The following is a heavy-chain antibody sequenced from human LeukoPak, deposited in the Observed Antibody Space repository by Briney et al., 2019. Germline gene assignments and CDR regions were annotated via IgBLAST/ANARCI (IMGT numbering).Heavy chain of an antibody. V-gene: IGHV3-21*04. D-gene: IGHD6-13*01. J-gene: IGHJ4*02. CDR1: EFTFSSYS. CDR3: ARAIHYSSSFAPPPDY. CDR2: ISSSSSYI. Sequence: PGGSLRLSCAASEFTFSSYSMNWVRQAPGKGLEWVSSISSSSSYIYYADSVKGRFTISRDNAKNSLYLQMNSLRAEDTAVYYCARAIHYSSSFAPPPDYWGQGTLVTVSS.